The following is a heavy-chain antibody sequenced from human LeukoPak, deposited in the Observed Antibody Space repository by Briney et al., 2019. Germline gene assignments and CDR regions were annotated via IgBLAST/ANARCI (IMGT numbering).Heavy chain of an antibody. CDR2: INPKSGGT. Sequence: GASVKVSCKASGYTFSGYYMHWVRQAPGQGLEWMGWINPKSGGTNEAQKFHDRVTMTRDTSIRTAYMEVSRLRSEDTAVYYCARDGAAAEGDYYYYMDVWGKGTTVTVSS. CDR1: GYTFSGYY. V-gene: IGHV1-2*02. CDR3: ARDGAAAEGDYYYYMDV. D-gene: IGHD6-13*01. J-gene: IGHJ6*03.